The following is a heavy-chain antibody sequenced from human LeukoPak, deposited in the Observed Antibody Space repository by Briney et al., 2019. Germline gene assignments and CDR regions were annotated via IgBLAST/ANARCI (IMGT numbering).Heavy chain of an antibody. CDR1: GFTFSSYG. Sequence: GGSLRLSCAASGFTFSSYGMHWVRQAPGKGLEWAAVIWYDGSNKYYADSVKGRFTISRDNSKNTLYLQMNSLRAEDTAVYYCARYYYDSSGQTYYMDVWGKGTTVTVSS. D-gene: IGHD3-22*01. V-gene: IGHV3-33*08. CDR3: ARYYYDSSGQTYYMDV. CDR2: IWYDGSNK. J-gene: IGHJ6*03.